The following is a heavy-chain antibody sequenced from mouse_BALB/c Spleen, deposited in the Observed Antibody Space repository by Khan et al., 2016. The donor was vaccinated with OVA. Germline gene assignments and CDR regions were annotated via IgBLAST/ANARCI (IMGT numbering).Heavy chain of an antibody. V-gene: IGHV9-3-1*01. CDR2: INTYTGDP. J-gene: IGHJ4*01. CDR1: GYTFRNNG. D-gene: IGHD2-14*01. CDR3: ARVRYNGTMDS. Sequence: QIQLVQSGPELKKPGETVKISCKASGYTFRNNGMNWVKQTPGKGLKWMGWINTYTGDPTYADDFKGRFAFSLETSADTAYLQINNLKNEDTATYFCARVRYNGTMDSWGQGTSVTVSS.